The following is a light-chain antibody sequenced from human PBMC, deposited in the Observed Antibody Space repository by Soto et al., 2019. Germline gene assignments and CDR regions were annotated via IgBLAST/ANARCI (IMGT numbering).Light chain of an antibody. J-gene: IGKJ1*01. Sequence: IQMPQSPSTLSGSVGDRVTITCRASQTISSWLAWYQQKPGKAPKLLIYDASSLESGVPSRFSGSGSGTEFTPTISSLQPDDFATYYCQQYNSYSWTFGQGTKV. CDR2: DAS. V-gene: IGKV1-5*01. CDR3: QQYNSYSWT. CDR1: QTISSW.